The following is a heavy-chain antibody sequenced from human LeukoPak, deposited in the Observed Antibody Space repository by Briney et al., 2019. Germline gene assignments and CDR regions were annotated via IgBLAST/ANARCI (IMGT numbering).Heavy chain of an antibody. V-gene: IGHV3-7*01. Sequence: PGGSLRLSCAASGFTFSSYWMSWVRQAPGKGLEWLANIKQDGSEKYYVDSVKGRFTISRDNAKNSLYLQMNSLRAEDTAVYYCARDFVMVTAFFDYWGQGTLVTVSS. J-gene: IGHJ4*02. CDR1: GFTFSSYW. D-gene: IGHD2-21*02. CDR3: ARDFVMVTAFFDY. CDR2: IKQDGSEK.